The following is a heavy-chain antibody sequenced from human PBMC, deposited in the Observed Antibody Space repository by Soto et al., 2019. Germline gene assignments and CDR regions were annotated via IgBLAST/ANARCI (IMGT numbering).Heavy chain of an antibody. CDR1: GFTFNTYN. CDR2: ISDSSSTI. Sequence: GGSLRISCAASGFTFNTYNMNWVRQAPGKGLEWVSYISDSSSTIHYADSVKGRFTISRDNAKNSLYLQMNSLRAEDTAVYYCARDDYPYYDDSSGYHFDYWGQGALVTVSS. CDR3: ARDDYPYYDDSSGYHFDY. J-gene: IGHJ4*02. V-gene: IGHV3-48*01. D-gene: IGHD3-22*01.